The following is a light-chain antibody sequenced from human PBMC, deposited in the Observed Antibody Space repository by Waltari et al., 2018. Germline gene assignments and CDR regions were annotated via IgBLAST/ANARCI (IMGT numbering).Light chain of an antibody. CDR2: AAS. CDR1: QGIRSW. J-gene: IGKJ4*01. V-gene: IGKV1-12*01. Sequence: DIQMTQSPPSVSASVGDRVTITCRASQGIRSWLSWYQQKPGIAPKLLIYAASNLQSGVPSRFSGSDSGTEFTLTISSLQPEDVATYYCQEANSFPLTFGGGTKMEI. CDR3: QEANSFPLT.